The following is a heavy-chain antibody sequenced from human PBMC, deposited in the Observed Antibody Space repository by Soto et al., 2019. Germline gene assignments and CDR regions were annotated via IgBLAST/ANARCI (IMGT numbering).Heavy chain of an antibody. CDR1: GFSLSTSGVG. Sequence: QITLKESGPPLVKPTQTLTLTCTFSGFSLSTSGVGVGWIRQPPGKALEWLAHIYWDDDKRYSPSLKSRLTITKDTSKNQVVLTMTNMDPVDTATYYCAHSLAASKYGDYERINSFDYWGQGTLVTVSS. CDR2: IYWDDDK. CDR3: AHSLAASKYGDYERINSFDY. V-gene: IGHV2-5*02. D-gene: IGHD4-17*01. J-gene: IGHJ4*02.